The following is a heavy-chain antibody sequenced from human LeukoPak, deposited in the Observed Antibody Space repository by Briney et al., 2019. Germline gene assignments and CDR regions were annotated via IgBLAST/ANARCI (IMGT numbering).Heavy chain of an antibody. V-gene: IGHV1-46*01. J-gene: IGHJ4*02. CDR2: IYPRDGST. Sequence: ASVKVSCMASGYTFTSNNIHWVRQAPGQGLEWMGMIYPRDGSTSYAQKFQGRVTVTRDTSTSTVHMELSGLRSEDTAVYYCARDQEGFDYWGQGTLVTVSS. CDR1: GYTFTSNN. CDR3: ARDQEGFDY.